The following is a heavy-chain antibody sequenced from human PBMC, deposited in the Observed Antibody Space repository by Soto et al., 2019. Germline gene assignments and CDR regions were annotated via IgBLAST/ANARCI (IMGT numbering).Heavy chain of an antibody. V-gene: IGHV1-18*04. J-gene: IGHJ4*02. Sequence: QVQLVQSGPEVKKPGASVKVSCKTSGYTFTSYGISWVRQAPGQGLEWMGWISTNKGDTNYAQKFQGRVTMTTDTSTSTGYIELRSLRSDDTAIYYCATLSPAFDFWGQGTLVTVS. CDR1: GYTFTSYG. CDR2: ISTNKGDT. CDR3: ATLSPAFDF.